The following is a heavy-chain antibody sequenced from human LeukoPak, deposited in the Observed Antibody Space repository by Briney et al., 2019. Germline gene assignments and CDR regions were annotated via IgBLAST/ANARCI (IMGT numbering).Heavy chain of an antibody. V-gene: IGHV3-30*18. Sequence: GGSLRLSCAASGFTFSSYGMHWVRQAPGKGLERVAVISYDGSNKYYADSVKGRFTISRDNSKNTLYLQMNSLRAEDTAVYYCAKDRASYSYGFLPPSRVGKDYWGQGTLVTVSS. CDR2: ISYDGSNK. CDR1: GFTFSSYG. CDR3: AKDRASYSYGFLPPSRVGKDY. D-gene: IGHD5-18*01. J-gene: IGHJ4*02.